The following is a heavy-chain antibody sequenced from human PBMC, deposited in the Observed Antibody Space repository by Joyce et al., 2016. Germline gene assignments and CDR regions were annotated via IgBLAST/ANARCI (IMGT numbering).Heavy chain of an antibody. V-gene: IGHV1-69*01. CDR2: IIPFYGTP. Sequence: GGTFSSYSINWVRQAPGQGLEWMGGIIPFYGTPNYAQKFQGRVTITADGSTSTVSMAVPSLGSEDTAVYYCATDRPPSVFDGYDYYGLDVWGQGTIVTVSS. CDR1: GGTFSSYS. CDR3: ATDRPPSVFDGYDYYGLDV. J-gene: IGHJ6*02. D-gene: IGHD2-21*02.